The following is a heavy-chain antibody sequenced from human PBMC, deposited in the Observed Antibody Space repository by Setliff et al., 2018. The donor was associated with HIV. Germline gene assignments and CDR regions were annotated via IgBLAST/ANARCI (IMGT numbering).Heavy chain of an antibody. V-gene: IGHV4-31*03. Sequence: SETVSLTCTVSGGSISSGGYYWNWIRQQPGKGLEWIGYIHHSGSSYYSPSLKSRVTLFLDTSKNQFSLTLNSLTAADTAMYYCARGLGIAAAGSRRQDNWFDPWGQGTLVTVSS. CDR1: GGSISSGGYY. D-gene: IGHD6-13*01. CDR3: ARGLGIAAAGSRRQDNWFDP. J-gene: IGHJ5*02. CDR2: IHHSGSS.